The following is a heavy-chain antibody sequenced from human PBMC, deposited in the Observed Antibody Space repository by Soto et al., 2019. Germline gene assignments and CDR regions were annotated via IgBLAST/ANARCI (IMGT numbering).Heavy chain of an antibody. D-gene: IGHD3-22*01. J-gene: IGHJ4*02. Sequence: QVQLQGSGPGLVRPSGTLSLTCSVSGASVTDYSWTWIRQPAGRGLEWIGLIYRSGSTTYNHSLESRVTMSLDTSMTLSSLRLTSVTAAETAVYYCARVFYTDSGGYPRPIFDSWSQGTLVTVSS. CDR3: ARVFYTDSGGYPRPIFDS. V-gene: IGHV4-4*07. CDR2: IYRSGST. CDR1: GASVTDYS.